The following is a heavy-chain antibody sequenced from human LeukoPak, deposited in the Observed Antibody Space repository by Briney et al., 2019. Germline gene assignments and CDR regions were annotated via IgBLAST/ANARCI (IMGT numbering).Heavy chain of an antibody. Sequence: GGSLRLSCAASGLTFSSYSMNWVRQAPGKGLESLSYISPSGTDISYADSVKGRFTISRDNAKNSLYLQMNSLRVEDTAVYYCTRDPRNLDYWGQGTLVTVSS. CDR2: ISPSGTDI. J-gene: IGHJ4*02. CDR3: TRDPRNLDY. V-gene: IGHV3-21*05. CDR1: GLTFSSYS. D-gene: IGHD1-14*01.